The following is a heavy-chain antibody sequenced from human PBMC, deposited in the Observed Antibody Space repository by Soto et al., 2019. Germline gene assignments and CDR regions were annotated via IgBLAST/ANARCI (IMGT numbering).Heavy chain of an antibody. CDR2: IYYSGST. Sequence: SETLSLTCTVSGGSISSYYWSWIRQPPGKGLEWIGYIYYSGSTNYNPSLKSRVTISVDTSKNQFSLKLSSVTAADTAVYYCARFYCGGDCYSPFYMDVWGKGTTVTVSS. D-gene: IGHD2-21*01. J-gene: IGHJ6*03. V-gene: IGHV4-59*01. CDR3: ARFYCGGDCYSPFYMDV. CDR1: GGSISSYY.